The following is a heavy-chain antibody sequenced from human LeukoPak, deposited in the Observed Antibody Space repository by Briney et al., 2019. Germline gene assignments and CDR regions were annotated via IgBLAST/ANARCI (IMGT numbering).Heavy chain of an antibody. CDR3: ATGWLGSYTGDI. CDR2: FDPEDGET. V-gene: IGHV1-24*01. J-gene: IGHJ3*02. CDR1: GYTLTELS. Sequence: GASVKVSYKVSGYTLTELSMHWVRQAPGKGLEWMGGFDPEDGETIYTQKFQGRVTMTEDTSTDTAYMELSSLRSEDTAVYYCATGWLGSYTGDIWGQGTMVTVSS. D-gene: IGHD3-10*01.